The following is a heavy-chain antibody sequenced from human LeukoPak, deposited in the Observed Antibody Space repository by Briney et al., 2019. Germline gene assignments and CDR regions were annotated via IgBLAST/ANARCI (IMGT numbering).Heavy chain of an antibody. V-gene: IGHV3-23*01. Sequence: GGSLRLSCTASGFLFGDYAMNWVRQAPGKGLEWVSAISGSGGSTYYADSVKGRFTISRDNSKNTLYLQMNSLRAEDTAVYYCAQPPYGSGTYYYYMDVWGKGTTVTVSS. CDR2: ISGSGGST. J-gene: IGHJ6*03. D-gene: IGHD3-10*01. CDR1: GFLFGDYA. CDR3: AQPPYGSGTYYYYMDV.